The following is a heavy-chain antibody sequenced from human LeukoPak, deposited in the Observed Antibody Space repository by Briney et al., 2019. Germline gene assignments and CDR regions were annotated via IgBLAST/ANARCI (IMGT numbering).Heavy chain of an antibody. V-gene: IGHV4-59*08. J-gene: IGHJ3*02. D-gene: IGHD5-18*01. Sequence: SETLSLTCTVSGGSISSYYWSWIRQPPGKGLEWIGYIYYSGSTNYNPSLKSRVTISVDTSKNQFSLKLSSVTAADTAVYYCARHSSGGYSYGLHDDAFDIWGQGTMVTVSS. CDR1: GGSISSYY. CDR2: IYYSGST. CDR3: ARHSSGGYSYGLHDDAFDI.